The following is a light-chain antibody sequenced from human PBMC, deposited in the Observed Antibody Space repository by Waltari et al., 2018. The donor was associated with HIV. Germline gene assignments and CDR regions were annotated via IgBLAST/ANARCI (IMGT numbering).Light chain of an antibody. Sequence: DIVMTQSPDSLAVSLGERATINCKSSQSVLYSSNNKNYLAWYQQKPGQPPKLLIYWASTQESGVPDRFSGSGSGTDFTLTISGLQAEDVAVYYCQQYYSTPRTFGQGTKVEIK. CDR2: WAS. CDR1: QSVLYSSNNKNY. V-gene: IGKV4-1*01. J-gene: IGKJ1*01. CDR3: QQYYSTPRT.